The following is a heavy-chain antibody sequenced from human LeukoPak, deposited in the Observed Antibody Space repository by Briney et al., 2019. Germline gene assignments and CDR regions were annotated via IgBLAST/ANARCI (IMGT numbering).Heavy chain of an antibody. V-gene: IGHV3-30*04. Sequence: PGRSLRLSCAASGFTFSSYAMHWVRQAPGKGLEWVAVISYDGSNKYYADSVEGRFTISRDNSKNTLYLQMNSLRAEDTAVYYCASRVGATGYWGQGTLVTVSS. CDR3: ASRVGATGY. CDR1: GFTFSSYA. CDR2: ISYDGSNK. D-gene: IGHD1-26*01. J-gene: IGHJ4*02.